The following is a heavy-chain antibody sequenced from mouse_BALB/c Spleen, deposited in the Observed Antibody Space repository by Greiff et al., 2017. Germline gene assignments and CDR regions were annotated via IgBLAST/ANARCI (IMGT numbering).Heavy chain of an antibody. Sequence: EVQRVESGGGLVTPGGSLNLSCAASGFAFSSSDMSWVRQTPEKRLEWVAYISSGGGSTYYPDLVKGRFTISRDNAKNTLYLQMSSLKSEDTAMYYCARQPPGFAYWGQGTRVTVSA. D-gene: IGHD6-1*01. V-gene: IGHV5-12-1*01. CDR3: ARQPPGFAY. CDR2: ISSGGGST. CDR1: GFAFSSSD. J-gene: IGHJ3*01.